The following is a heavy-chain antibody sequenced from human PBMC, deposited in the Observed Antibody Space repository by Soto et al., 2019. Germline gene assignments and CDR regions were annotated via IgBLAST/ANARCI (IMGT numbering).Heavy chain of an antibody. CDR2: IYYGGST. CDR3: ARDRGYPETYGMDV. Sequence: SETLSLTCTVSGGSISSYYWSWIRQPPGKGLEWIGYIYYGGSTNYNPSLKSRVTISVDTSKNQFSLKLSSVTAADTAVYYCARDRGYPETYGMDVWGQGTTVTVSS. V-gene: IGHV4-59*01. J-gene: IGHJ6*02. CDR1: GGSISSYY. D-gene: IGHD3-10*01.